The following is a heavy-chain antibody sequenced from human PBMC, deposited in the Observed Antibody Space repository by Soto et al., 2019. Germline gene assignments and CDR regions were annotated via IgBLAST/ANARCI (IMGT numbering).Heavy chain of an antibody. CDR2: IIPIFGTA. Sequence: QVQLVQSGAEVKKPGSSVKVSCKASGGTFSSYAITWVRQAPGQGLEWMGGIIPIFGTANYAQKFQGRVTITADESTSTAYMELSRLRSEDTAVYYCATEGDGSGSYYYGMDVWGQGTTVTVSS. D-gene: IGHD3-22*01. J-gene: IGHJ6*02. CDR1: GGTFSSYA. V-gene: IGHV1-69*12. CDR3: ATEGDGSGSYYYGMDV.